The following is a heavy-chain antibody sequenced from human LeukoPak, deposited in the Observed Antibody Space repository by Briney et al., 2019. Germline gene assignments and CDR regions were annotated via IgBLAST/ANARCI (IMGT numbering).Heavy chain of an antibody. Sequence: PGGSLRLSCAASGFTFSSYAMSWVRQAPGGGLEWVSGISGSGDNTYYADSVKGRFTISRDNSKNTLYVQVNSLGTEDTAAYYCAKGSYYDSSGSFYFDYWGQGALVTVSS. CDR3: AKGSYYDSSGSFYFDY. CDR2: ISGSGDNT. CDR1: GFTFSSYA. J-gene: IGHJ4*02. V-gene: IGHV3-23*01. D-gene: IGHD3-22*01.